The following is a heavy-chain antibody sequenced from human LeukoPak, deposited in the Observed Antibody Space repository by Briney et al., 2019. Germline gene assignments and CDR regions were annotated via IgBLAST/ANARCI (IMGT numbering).Heavy chain of an antibody. D-gene: IGHD6-13*01. J-gene: IGHJ4*02. CDR3: AKSPGYSSSWYDY. CDR2: ISSGGGST. V-gene: IGHV3-23*01. Sequence: GGSLRLSCAASGFTFSNYAMSWVRQAPGKGLEWVSAISSGGGSTYYADSVKGRFTISRDNSKNTLYLQMNSLRAEDTAVYYYAKSPGYSSSWYDYWGQGTLVTVSS. CDR1: GFTFSNYA.